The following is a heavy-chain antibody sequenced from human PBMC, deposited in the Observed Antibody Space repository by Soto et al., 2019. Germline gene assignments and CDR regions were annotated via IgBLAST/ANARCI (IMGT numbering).Heavy chain of an antibody. J-gene: IGHJ4*02. CDR2: MNPNSGNT. V-gene: IGHV1-8*01. Sequence: ASVKVSCKASGYTFTSYDINWVQQATGQGLEWMGWMNPNSGNTGYAQKFQGRVTMTRNTSISTAYMELSSLRSEDTAVYYCARDTTDYYDSSGPTDYWGQGTLVTVSS. D-gene: IGHD3-22*01. CDR3: ARDTTDYYDSSGPTDY. CDR1: GYTFTSYD.